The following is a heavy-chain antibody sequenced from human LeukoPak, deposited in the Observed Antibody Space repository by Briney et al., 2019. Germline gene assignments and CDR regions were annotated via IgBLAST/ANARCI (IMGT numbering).Heavy chain of an antibody. V-gene: IGHV3-74*01. CDR2: INVDGSIT. Sequence: GGSLRLSCAASGFTFSSYWMHWVRQAPGKGLVWVSRINVDGSITDYADSVRGRFTISRDNAKNTLYLQMDSLRVDDTAVYYCAKDPGPHTASNWFDTWGQGTLVTVSS. CDR3: AKDPGPHTASNWFDT. CDR1: GFTFSSYW. J-gene: IGHJ5*02.